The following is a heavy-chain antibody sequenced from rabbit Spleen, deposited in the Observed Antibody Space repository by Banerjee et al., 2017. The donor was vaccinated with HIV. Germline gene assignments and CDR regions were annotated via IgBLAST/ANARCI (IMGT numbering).Heavy chain of an antibody. CDR3: ARSYGDSGYSSYYL. V-gene: IGHV1S45*01. Sequence: QEQLVESGGGLVKPGGSLTLTCTASGFSFSNKYVMCWVRQAPGKGLEWIACINAVTGKAVYASWAKGRFTFSKTSSTTVTLQMTSLTDADTATYFCARSYGDSGYSSYYLWGQGTLVTVS. J-gene: IGHJ3*01. CDR2: INAVTGKA. D-gene: IGHD1-1*01. CDR1: GFSFSNKYV.